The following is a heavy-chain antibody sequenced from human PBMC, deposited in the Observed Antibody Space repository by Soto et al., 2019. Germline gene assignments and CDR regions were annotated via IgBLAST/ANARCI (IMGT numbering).Heavy chain of an antibody. Sequence: QLQPVQSGPEVKKPGTSVKVSCKASGFTFTHSAMQWVRQARGQSLERIGGVVGGSGNTNYATKFQERHGIIWDMSAFTAFIELSSLRSQATAVSYCAAEYYNGGSDYRGRIDWGQGALVTVSS. V-gene: IGHV1-58*02. J-gene: IGHJ4*02. CDR2: VVGGSGNT. CDR1: GFTFTHSA. CDR3: AAEYYNGGSDYRGRID. D-gene: IGHD2-15*01.